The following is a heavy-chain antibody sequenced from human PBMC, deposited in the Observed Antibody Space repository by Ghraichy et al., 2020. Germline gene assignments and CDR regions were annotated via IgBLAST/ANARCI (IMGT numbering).Heavy chain of an antibody. CDR1: GYTFTGYY. Sequence: ASVKVSCKASGYTFTGYYMHWVRQAPGQGLEWMGWINPNSGGTNYAQKFQGRVTMTRDTSISTAYMELSRLRSDDTAVYYCAREEQLWLRNFDYWGQGTLVTVSS. CDR3: AREEQLWLRNFDY. V-gene: IGHV1-2*02. CDR2: INPNSGGT. J-gene: IGHJ4*02. D-gene: IGHD5-18*01.